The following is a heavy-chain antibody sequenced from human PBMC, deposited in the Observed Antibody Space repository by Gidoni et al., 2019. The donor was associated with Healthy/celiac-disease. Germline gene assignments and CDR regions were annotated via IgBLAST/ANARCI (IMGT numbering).Heavy chain of an antibody. Sequence: QVQLVQSGAEVKKPGASVKVPRKASGYTSTGYYMHWVRQAPGQGLEWMGWINPNSGGTNYAQKFQGRVTMTRDTSISTAYMELSRLRSDDTAVYYCARVANSSGWYSWFDPWGQGTLVTVSS. D-gene: IGHD6-19*01. V-gene: IGHV1-2*02. CDR2: INPNSGGT. CDR1: GYTSTGYY. CDR3: ARVANSSGWYSWFDP. J-gene: IGHJ5*02.